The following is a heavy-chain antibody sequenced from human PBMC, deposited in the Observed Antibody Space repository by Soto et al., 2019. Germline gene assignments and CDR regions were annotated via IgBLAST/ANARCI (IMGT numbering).Heavy chain of an antibody. Sequence: PSETLYLTCAVSGYSISSGYYWGCIRQPPGKGLEWIGSIYHSGSTYYNPSLKSRVTISVDTSKNQFSLKLSSVTAADTAVYYCARRSNYGEFDYWGQGTLVTVSS. V-gene: IGHV4-38-2*01. CDR3: ARRSNYGEFDY. CDR2: IYHSGST. D-gene: IGHD4-4*01. CDR1: GYSISSGYY. J-gene: IGHJ4*02.